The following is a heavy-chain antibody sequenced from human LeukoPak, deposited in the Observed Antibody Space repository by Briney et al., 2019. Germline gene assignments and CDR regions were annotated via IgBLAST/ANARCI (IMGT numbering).Heavy chain of an antibody. CDR2: INHSGST. J-gene: IGHJ4*02. D-gene: IGHD3-16*01. Sequence: SEALSLTCAVYGGSFSGYYWSCIRQPPGKGREWIGEINHSGSTNYNPSLKSRVTISVDTSKNQFSLKLSSVTAADTAVYYCATRLSGGDKSNFDYWGQGTLVTVSS. CDR3: ATRLSGGDKSNFDY. V-gene: IGHV4-34*01. CDR1: GGSFSGYY.